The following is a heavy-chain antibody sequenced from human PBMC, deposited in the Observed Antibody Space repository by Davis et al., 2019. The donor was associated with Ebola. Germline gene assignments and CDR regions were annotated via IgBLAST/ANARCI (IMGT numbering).Heavy chain of an antibody. CDR1: GFTFSSYG. V-gene: IGHV3-30*03. CDR2: ISYDGSNK. D-gene: IGHD6-6*01. CDR3: VIAARPGFGPFDY. J-gene: IGHJ4*02. Sequence: GGSLRLSCAASGFTFSSYGMHWVRQAPGKGLEWVAVISYDGSNKYYADSVKGRFTISRDNSKNTLYLQMNSLRAEDTAVYYCVIAARPGFGPFDYWGQGTLVTVSS.